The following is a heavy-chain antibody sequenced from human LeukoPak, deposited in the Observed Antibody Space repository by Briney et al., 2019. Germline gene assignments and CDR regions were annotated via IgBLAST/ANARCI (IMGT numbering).Heavy chain of an antibody. Sequence: SETLSLTCAVYGGSFSGYYWSWIRQPPGKGLEWIGEINHSGSTNYNPSLKSRVTISVDTSKNQFSLKLRSVTAADTAVYYCARDGITMVRGVIIKSPYFDYWGQGTLVTVSS. V-gene: IGHV4-34*01. CDR1: GGSFSGYY. CDR2: INHSGST. D-gene: IGHD3-10*01. J-gene: IGHJ4*02. CDR3: ARDGITMVRGVIIKSPYFDY.